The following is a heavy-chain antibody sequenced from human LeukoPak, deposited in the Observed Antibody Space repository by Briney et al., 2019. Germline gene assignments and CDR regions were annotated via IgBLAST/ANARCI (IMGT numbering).Heavy chain of an antibody. J-gene: IGHJ6*02. CDR3: ARSYRGYYYGSGSYYYGMDV. V-gene: IGHV4-4*09. Sequence: SETLSLTCSVSAGSIGSYYWSWIRQPPGKGLEWIGYFYTTGSTNYNPSLKSRVTISVDTSKNQFSLKLSSVTAADTAVYYCARSYRGYYYGSGSYYYGMDVWGQGTTVTVSS. D-gene: IGHD3-10*01. CDR1: AGSIGSYY. CDR2: FYTTGST.